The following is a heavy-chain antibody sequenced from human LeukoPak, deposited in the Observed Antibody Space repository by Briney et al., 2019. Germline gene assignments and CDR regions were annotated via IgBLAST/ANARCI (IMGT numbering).Heavy chain of an antibody. D-gene: IGHD3-3*01. V-gene: IGHV4-39*07. CDR3: ARDRPVLRFLEWLPRSDGMDV. CDR2: IYYSGST. J-gene: IGHJ6*02. CDR1: GGSISSSSYY. Sequence: PSETLSLTCTVSGGSISSSSYYWGWIRQPPGKGLEWIGRIYYSGSTYYNPSLKSRVTISVDTSKNQFSLKLSSVTAADTAVYYCARDRPVLRFLEWLPRSDGMDVWGQGTTVTVSS.